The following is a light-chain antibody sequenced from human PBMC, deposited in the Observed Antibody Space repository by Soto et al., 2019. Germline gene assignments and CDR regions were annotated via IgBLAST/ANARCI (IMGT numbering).Light chain of an antibody. J-gene: IGLJ2*01. CDR3: RSFAGNNNLV. CDR1: SSDVGGYNH. CDR2: EVS. V-gene: IGLV2-8*01. Sequence: QSALTQPPSASGSPGQSVTISCTGTSSDVGGYNHVSWYQQHPGKAPKLMISEVSKRPSGVPDRFSGSKSGNTASLTDSGHQAEDEPDYYCRSFAGNNNLVFGGGTKLTVL.